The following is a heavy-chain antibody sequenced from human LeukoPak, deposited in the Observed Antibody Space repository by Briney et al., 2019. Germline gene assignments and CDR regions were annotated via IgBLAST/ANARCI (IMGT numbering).Heavy chain of an antibody. D-gene: IGHD6-6*01. CDR3: ARATSIAARHYPPDY. J-gene: IGHJ4*02. Sequence: GSSVKVSCKASGGTFSSYAISWVRQAPGQGLEWMGGIIPIFGTANYAQKFQGRVTITADESTSTAYMELSSLRSEDTAVYYCARATSIAARHYPPDYWGQGTLVTVSS. V-gene: IGHV1-69*01. CDR2: IIPIFGTA. CDR1: GGTFSSYA.